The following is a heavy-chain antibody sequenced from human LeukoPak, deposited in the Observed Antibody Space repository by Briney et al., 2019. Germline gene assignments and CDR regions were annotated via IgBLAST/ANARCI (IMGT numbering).Heavy chain of an antibody. Sequence: EPSETLSLTCTVSGGSISSYYWGWIRQPAGKGLEWIGRIYTSGSTNYNPSLKSRVTMSVDTSKNQFSLKLSSVTAADTAVYYCARDGLWFGELLVYYGMDVWGQGTTVTVSS. CDR1: GGSISSYY. D-gene: IGHD3-10*01. V-gene: IGHV4-4*07. CDR2: IYTSGST. CDR3: ARDGLWFGELLVYYGMDV. J-gene: IGHJ6*02.